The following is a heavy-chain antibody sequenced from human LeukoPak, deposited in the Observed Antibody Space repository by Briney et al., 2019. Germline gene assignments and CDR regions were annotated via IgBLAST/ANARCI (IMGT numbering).Heavy chain of an antibody. CDR2: IYPGDSDN. CDR1: GYIFISYW. CDR3: ERYGYGYPTNGYGMDV. D-gene: IGHD5-18*01. V-gene: IGHV5-51*01. Sequence: GESLKISCKGSGYIFISYWIGWVRQIPGKGLGLMGIIYPGDSDNRYNPSFQGKVNISADKSISNAYLQWSRLKASDAAMYYCERYGYGYPTNGYGMDVWGKGTRVTVSS. J-gene: IGHJ6*04.